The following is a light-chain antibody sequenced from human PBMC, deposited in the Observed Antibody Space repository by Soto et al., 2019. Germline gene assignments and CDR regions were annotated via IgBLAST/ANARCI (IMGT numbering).Light chain of an antibody. J-gene: IGKJ1*01. CDR2: TAS. CDR3: QQYNNWPQT. Sequence: DIQMTQSPSTLSASVGDRVPITCRASQSISSWLAWYQQKVGKAPKLLIHTASSLQSGVPPRFSGSGSGTDFTLTISSLQSEDFAEYHCQQYNNWPQTFGQGTKVDIK. V-gene: IGKV1-5*03. CDR1: QSISSW.